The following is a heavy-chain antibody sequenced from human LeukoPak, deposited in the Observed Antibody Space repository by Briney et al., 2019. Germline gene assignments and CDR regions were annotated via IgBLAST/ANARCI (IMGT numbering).Heavy chain of an antibody. Sequence: ASVKVSCKASGYTFTSYYMHWVRQAPGQGLEWMGIINPSGGSTSYAQKFQGRVTMTRDTSTSTVYMELSSLRSEDTAVYYCARVVGAGKEPNYYFDYWGQGTLATVSS. D-gene: IGHD1-26*01. CDR1: GYTFTSYY. CDR3: ARVVGAGKEPNYYFDY. V-gene: IGHV1-46*01. CDR2: INPSGGST. J-gene: IGHJ4*02.